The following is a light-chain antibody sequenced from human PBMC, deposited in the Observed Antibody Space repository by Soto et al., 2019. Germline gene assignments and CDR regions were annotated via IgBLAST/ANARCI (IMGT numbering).Light chain of an antibody. CDR3: SSYTSSSTNVV. J-gene: IGLJ2*01. Sequence: QSALTQPASVSGSPGQSITISSTGTNDDVAYYDYVSWYQQHPGKAPKVIIYEVSNRPSGVSNRFSGSKSGNTASLTISGLQAEDEADYYCSSYTSSSTNVVFGGGTKLTVL. CDR1: NDDVAYYDY. CDR2: EVS. V-gene: IGLV2-14*01.